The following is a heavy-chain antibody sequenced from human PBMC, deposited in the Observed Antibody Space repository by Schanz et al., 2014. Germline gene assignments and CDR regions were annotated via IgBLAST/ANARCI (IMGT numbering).Heavy chain of an antibody. CDR1: GFTFSSYG. J-gene: IGHJ4*02. V-gene: IGHV3-33*01. CDR3: ARANYRRKINFDY. Sequence: QVQLVGSGGGVVQFGRSLRLSCVASGFTFSSYGMHWVRQAPGKGLEWVAVIWYDENNKYYADSVKGRFTMSRDNSKNTLYLQMNSLRAEDTAVYYCARANYRRKINFDYWGRGTLVTVSS. D-gene: IGHD3-10*01. CDR2: IWYDENNK.